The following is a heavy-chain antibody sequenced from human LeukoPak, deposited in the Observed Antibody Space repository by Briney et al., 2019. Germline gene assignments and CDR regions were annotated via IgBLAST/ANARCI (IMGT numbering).Heavy chain of an antibody. CDR1: GFILSRDA. Sequence: GGSLRLSCEASGFILSRDAMSWVRQAPGKGLEWVSSIHSSGDTTFYADSVRGRFTISRDTSRNTLYLQMNSVSADDTAIYYCAKDPSPYSANWFDPCGQGTLVTVSS. CDR3: AKDPSPYSANWFDP. CDR2: IHSSGDTT. D-gene: IGHD3-16*01. V-gene: IGHV3-23*01. J-gene: IGHJ5*02.